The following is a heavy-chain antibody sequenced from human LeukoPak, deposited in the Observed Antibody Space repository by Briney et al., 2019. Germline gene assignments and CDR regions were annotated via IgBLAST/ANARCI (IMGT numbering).Heavy chain of an antibody. CDR1: GGSISSGSYY. J-gene: IGHJ5*02. V-gene: IGHV4-61*02. CDR2: IYTSGST. Sequence: PSETLSLTCTVSGGSISSGSYYWSWIRQPAGKGLEWIGRIYTSGSTNYNPSLKSRVTISVDTSKNQFSLKLSSVTAADTAVYYCARDDGAGPNWFDPWGQGTLVTVSS. CDR3: ARDDGAGPNWFDP. D-gene: IGHD3-10*01.